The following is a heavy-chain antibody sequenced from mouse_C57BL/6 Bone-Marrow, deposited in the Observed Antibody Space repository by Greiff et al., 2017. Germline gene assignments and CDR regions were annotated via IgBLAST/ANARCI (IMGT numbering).Heavy chain of an antibody. CDR2: ISDGGSYT. CDR1: GFTFSSYA. J-gene: IGHJ3*01. D-gene: IGHD2-12*01. Sequence: EVKLMESGGGLVKPGGSLKLSCAASGFTFSSYAMSWVRQTPEKRLEWVATISDGGSYTYYPDNVKGRFTISRDNAKNNLYLQMSHLKSEGTAMYYCARVDSSSAWFAYWGQGTLVTVSA. CDR3: ARVDSSSAWFAY. V-gene: IGHV5-4*03.